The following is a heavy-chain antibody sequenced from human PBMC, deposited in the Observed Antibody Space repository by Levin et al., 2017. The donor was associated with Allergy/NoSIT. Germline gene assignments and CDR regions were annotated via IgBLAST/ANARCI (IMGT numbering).Heavy chain of an antibody. D-gene: IGHD6-13*01. CDR3: ARSVIAAAGSKFDY. CDR2: ISSSGSTI. J-gene: IGHJ4*02. V-gene: IGHV3-48*03. Sequence: QSGGSLRLSCAASGFTFSSYEMNWVRQAPGKGLEWVSYISSSGSTIYYADSVKGRFTISRDNAKNSLFLQMNSLRAEDTAVYYCARSVIAAAGSKFDYWGQGTLVTVSS. CDR1: GFTFSSYE.